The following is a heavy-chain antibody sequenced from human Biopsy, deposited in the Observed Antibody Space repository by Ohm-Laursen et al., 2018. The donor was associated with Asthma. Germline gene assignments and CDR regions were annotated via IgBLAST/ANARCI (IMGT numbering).Heavy chain of an antibody. J-gene: IGHJ6*02. CDR1: GYTFNSAG. V-gene: IGHV1-18*01. CDR3: ARAVDYSHYYGIDV. Sequence: KVSCKVSGYTFNSAGITWVRQAPGQGLEWMGWISVYNGNTKVAQKLQDRVTMITDTSTSTAYMELRSLRSDDTAVYFCARAVDYSHYYGIDVWGQGTTVTVS. D-gene: IGHD3-10*01. CDR2: ISVYNGNT.